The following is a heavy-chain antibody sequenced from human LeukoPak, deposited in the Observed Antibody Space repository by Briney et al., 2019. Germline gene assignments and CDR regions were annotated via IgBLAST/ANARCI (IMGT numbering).Heavy chain of an antibody. D-gene: IGHD5-24*01. CDR3: ARGPSDGYNPFDY. CDR1: GYSFTSYW. V-gene: IGHV5-51*01. CDR2: IYPGDSDT. J-gene: IGHJ4*02. Sequence: KVSCKGSGYSFTSYWTGWVRQMPGKGLEWMGIIYPGDSDTRYSPSFQGQVTISADKSISTAYLQWSSLKASDTAMYYCARGPSDGYNPFDYWGQGTLVTVSS.